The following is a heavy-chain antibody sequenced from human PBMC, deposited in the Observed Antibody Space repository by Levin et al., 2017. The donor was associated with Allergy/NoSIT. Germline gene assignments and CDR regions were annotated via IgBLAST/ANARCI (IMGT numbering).Heavy chain of an antibody. CDR2: IYLSGST. J-gene: IGHJ4*02. CDR3: ARVAGYSYGYYFDD. V-gene: IGHV4-30-2*01. Sequence: SQTLSLTCAVSGGSISSGGYSWSWTRQPPGKGLEWIGNIYLSGSTNHNPSLKSRVTMPVDRSKNQFSLKPRYETAADRAVYYCARVAGYSYGYYFDDWGPGTLVTVSS. CDR1: GGSISSGGYS. D-gene: IGHD5-18*01.